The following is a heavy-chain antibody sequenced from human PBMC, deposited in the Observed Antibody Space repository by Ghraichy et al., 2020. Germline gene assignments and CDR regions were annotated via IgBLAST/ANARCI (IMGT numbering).Heavy chain of an antibody. D-gene: IGHD4-17*01. CDR2: IYYSGST. V-gene: IGHV4-59*01. CDR3: ARSKNYGDYDY. Sequence: SQTLSLTCTVSGGSISSYYWSWIRQPPGKGLEWIGYIYYSGSTNYNPSLKSRVTISVDTSKNQFSLKLSSVTAADTAVYYCARSKNYGDYDYWGQGTLVTVSS. J-gene: IGHJ4*02. CDR1: GGSISSYY.